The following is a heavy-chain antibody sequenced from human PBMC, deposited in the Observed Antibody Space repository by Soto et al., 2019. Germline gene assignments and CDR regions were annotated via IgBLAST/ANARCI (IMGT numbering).Heavy chain of an antibody. CDR3: ARQPTYYYDSSGYYYRGAFDI. CDR2: IYPGDSDT. J-gene: IGHJ3*02. V-gene: IGHV5-51*01. Sequence: EVQLVQSGAEVKKPGESLKISCKGSGYSFTSYWIGWVRQMPGKGLEWMGIIYPGDSDTRYSPSFQGQVTISADKSISTAYLQWSSLKASDTAMYYCARQPTYYYDSSGYYYRGAFDIWGQGTMVTVSS. D-gene: IGHD3-22*01. CDR1: GYSFTSYW.